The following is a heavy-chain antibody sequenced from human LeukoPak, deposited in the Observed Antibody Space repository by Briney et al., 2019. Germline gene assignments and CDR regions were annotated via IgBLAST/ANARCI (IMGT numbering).Heavy chain of an antibody. D-gene: IGHD1-26*01. V-gene: IGHV1-18*01. CDR3: AREESIGSYQFLHDY. CDR2: ISPYNGNT. Sequence: ASVKVSCKASGYTFIRYGITWVRQAPGQGLEWMAWISPYNGNTKYAQKFQGRVTMTTDTSTSTAYMELRSLTSDDTAVYYCAREESIGSYQFLHDYWGQGTLVTVSS. J-gene: IGHJ4*02. CDR1: GYTFIRYG.